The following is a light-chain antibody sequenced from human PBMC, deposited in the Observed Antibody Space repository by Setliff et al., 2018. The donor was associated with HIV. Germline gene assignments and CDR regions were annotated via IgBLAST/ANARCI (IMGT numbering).Light chain of an antibody. CDR1: SSDVGSYNL. CDR2: EVS. Sequence: VLTQPASVSGSPGQSITISCTGTSSDVGSYNLVSWYQQHPGKAPKLMIYEVSKRPSGVSNRFSGSKSGNTASLTISGLQAEDEADYYCCSYAGSSNFSYVVGTGTKV. V-gene: IGLV2-23*02. CDR3: CSYAGSSNFSYV. J-gene: IGLJ1*01.